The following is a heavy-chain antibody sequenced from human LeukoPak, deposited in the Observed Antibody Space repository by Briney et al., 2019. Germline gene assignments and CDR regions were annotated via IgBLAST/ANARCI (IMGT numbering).Heavy chain of an antibody. D-gene: IGHD3-10*01. CDR1: GFTFSSYA. Sequence: GGSLRLSCAASGFTFSSYAMSWVRQAPGKGLEWVSSFSGSGGPTYYADSVKGRFTISRDIPKNTLYLQMNSLTDEDTAVYYCAKGYGSSRYGMDVWGQGTTVTVSS. J-gene: IGHJ6*02. CDR3: AKGYGSSRYGMDV. V-gene: IGHV3-23*01. CDR2: FSGSGGPT.